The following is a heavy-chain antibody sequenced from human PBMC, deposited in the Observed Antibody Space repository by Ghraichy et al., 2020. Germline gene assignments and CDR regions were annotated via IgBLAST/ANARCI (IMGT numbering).Heavy chain of an antibody. CDR2: ISGSGGST. CDR1: GFTFSSYA. Sequence: GESLNISCAASGFTFSSYAMSWVRQAPGKGLEWVSAISGSGGSTYYADSVKGRFTISRDNSKNTLYLQMNSLRAEDTAVYYCAKGTGITIFGVVEDWGQGTLVTVSS. CDR3: AKGTGITIFGVVED. V-gene: IGHV3-23*01. J-gene: IGHJ4*02. D-gene: IGHD3-3*01.